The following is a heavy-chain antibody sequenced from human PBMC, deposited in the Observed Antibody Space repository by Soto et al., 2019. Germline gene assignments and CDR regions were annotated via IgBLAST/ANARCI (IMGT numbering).Heavy chain of an antibody. CDR2: INVYNGNT. CDR1: GYTFTNYG. CDR3: ARILGSNYKWFDP. J-gene: IGHJ5*02. D-gene: IGHD2-15*01. V-gene: IGHV1-18*01. Sequence: QVQLVQSGAEVKKPGASVKVSCKASGYTFTNYGISWVRQAPGQGPEWMGWINVYNGNTNYAQKIQGRVTMTTDTSTSTAYMELRSLTYDDTAVYYCARILGSNYKWFDPWGQGTLVTVSS.